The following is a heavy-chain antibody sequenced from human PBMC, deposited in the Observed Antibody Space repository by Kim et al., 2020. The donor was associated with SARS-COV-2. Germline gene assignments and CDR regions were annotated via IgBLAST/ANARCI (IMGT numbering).Heavy chain of an antibody. Sequence: GGSLRLSCAASGFTVSSYYMRWVRQAPGKGLEWVAVISYGGSNNYDADSVRGRFTISRDNSKNTLYLQMNSMRAEATAEYYSEKESIAVAGLFDYWGQGTLVTVSS. V-gene: IGHV3-30*18. CDR2: ISYGGSNN. J-gene: IGHJ4*02. CDR3: EKESIAVAGLFDY. D-gene: IGHD6-19*01. CDR1: GFTVSSYY.